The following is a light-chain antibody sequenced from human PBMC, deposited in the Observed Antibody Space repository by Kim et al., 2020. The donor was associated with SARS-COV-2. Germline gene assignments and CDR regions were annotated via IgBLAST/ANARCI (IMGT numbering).Light chain of an antibody. V-gene: IGKV1-27*01. J-gene: IGKJ3*01. CDR3: QKYNSAPFT. CDR2: AAS. CDR1: QGITNY. Sequence: SAVGDRVTITGRASQGITNYLAWYQQKPGRVPKLLIYAASTLQSGVPSRFSGSGSGTDFTLTISSLQPEDVATYYCQKYNSAPFTFGPGTKVDIK.